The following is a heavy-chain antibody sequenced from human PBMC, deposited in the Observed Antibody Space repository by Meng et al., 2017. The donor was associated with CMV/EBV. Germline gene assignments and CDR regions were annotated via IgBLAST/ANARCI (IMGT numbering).Heavy chain of an antibody. Sequence: GLTFSSYSMNWVRQAPGKGLEWVSSISSSSSYIYYADSVKGRSTISRDNAKNSLYLQMNSLRAEDTAVYYCARAYYYDSSGYYVFDYWGQGTLVTVSS. V-gene: IGHV3-21*01. CDR1: GLTFSSYS. CDR2: ISSSSSYI. J-gene: IGHJ4*02. D-gene: IGHD3-22*01. CDR3: ARAYYYDSSGYYVFDY.